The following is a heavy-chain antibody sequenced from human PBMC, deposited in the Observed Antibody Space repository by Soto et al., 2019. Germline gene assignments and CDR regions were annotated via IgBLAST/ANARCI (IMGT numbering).Heavy chain of an antibody. CDR3: ARSVVADYYYYGMDF. CDR2: IIPIFGTA. D-gene: IGHD2-15*01. V-gene: IGHV1-69*01. Sequence: QVQLVQSGAEVKKPGSSVKVSCKASGGTFSSYAISWVRQASGQGLEWMGGIIPIFGTANYPQKFQGRVTITADESTRTADMELSSLRSEDTAVYYCARSVVADYYYYGMDFWGQGTTVTVSS. J-gene: IGHJ6*02. CDR1: GGTFSSYA.